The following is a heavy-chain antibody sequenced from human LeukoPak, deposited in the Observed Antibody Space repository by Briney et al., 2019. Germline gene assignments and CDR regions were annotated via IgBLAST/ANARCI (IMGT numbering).Heavy chain of an antibody. CDR2: INWDGGST. CDR3: ARGAGFNWNLVYYYMDV. J-gene: IGHJ6*03. Sequence: HPGGSLRLSCAASGFTFDDYAMHWFRQAPGKGLEWVSLINWDGGSTYYADSVKGRFTISRDNSKNTLYLQMNSLRAEDTAVYYCARGAGFNWNLVYYYMDVWGKGTTVTVSS. D-gene: IGHD1-7*01. CDR1: GFTFDDYA. V-gene: IGHV3-43D*03.